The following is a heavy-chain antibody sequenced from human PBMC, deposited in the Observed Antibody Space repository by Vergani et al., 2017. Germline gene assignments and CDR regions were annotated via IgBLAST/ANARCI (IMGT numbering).Heavy chain of an antibody. D-gene: IGHD6-6*01. CDR1: GYSFTSYW. CDR3: ATTISSEHYIDV. Sequence: EVQLVQSGAAVKKPGESLKLSCKGSGYSFTSYWIGWVRQMPGKGLEWMGIIYPGESDTRYRQSFQGQVNITADKSPSTAFLQWISLMASDTAMYYCATTISSEHYIDVWGKGTTVTVSS. J-gene: IGHJ6*03. CDR2: IYPGESDT. V-gene: IGHV5-51*01.